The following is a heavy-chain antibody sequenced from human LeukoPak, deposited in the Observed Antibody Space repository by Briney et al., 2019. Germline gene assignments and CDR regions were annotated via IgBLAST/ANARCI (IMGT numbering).Heavy chain of an antibody. CDR2: INAGNGNT. CDR3: ARVWDSSGSLASY. D-gene: IGHD3-22*01. V-gene: IGHV1-3*01. Sequence: ASVKVSCKASGYTFTSYAMHWVRQAPGQRLEWMGWINAGNGNTKYSQKFQGRVTITRDTSATTAYMELSSLRSDDTAVYYCARVWDSSGSLASYWGQGTLVTVSS. J-gene: IGHJ4*02. CDR1: GYTFTSYA.